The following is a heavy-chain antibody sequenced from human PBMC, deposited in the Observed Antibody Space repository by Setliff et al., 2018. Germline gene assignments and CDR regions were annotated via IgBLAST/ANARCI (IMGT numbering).Heavy chain of an antibody. V-gene: IGHV1-3*01. CDR2: INGGNGNT. CDR1: GYTFSSYS. Sequence: ASVKVSCKASGYTFSSYSMHWVRQAPGQRLEWMAYINGGNGNTHYSQKFRGRVTVTRDTSASTVFMELSTLSSEDTAVYYCAREVYDILTGYSYWYFDLWGRGTLVTVSS. J-gene: IGHJ2*01. D-gene: IGHD3-9*01. CDR3: AREVYDILTGYSYWYFDL.